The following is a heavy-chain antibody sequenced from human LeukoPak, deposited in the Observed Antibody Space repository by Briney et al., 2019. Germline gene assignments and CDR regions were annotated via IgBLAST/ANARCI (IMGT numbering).Heavy chain of an antibody. CDR2: IYYSGST. CDR1: GGSISISSYY. CDR3: ARRLAGTEDY. J-gene: IGHJ4*02. V-gene: IGHV4-39*01. D-gene: IGHD6-13*01. Sequence: SETLSLTCTVSGGSISISSYYWGWIRQPPGKDLEWFGSIYYSGSTYYNPSLKSRVTISVDTSKNPFSLTLCSVTAADTAVYYCARRLAGTEDYWGQGKLVTVSS.